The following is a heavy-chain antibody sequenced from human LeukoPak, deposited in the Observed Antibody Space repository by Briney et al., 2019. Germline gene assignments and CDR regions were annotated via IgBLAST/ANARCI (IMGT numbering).Heavy chain of an antibody. D-gene: IGHD4-23*01. CDR3: ARDYGGNSGWFDP. CDR2: MNPNSGYT. CDR1: GYTFTSYD. J-gene: IGHJ5*02. V-gene: IGHV1-8*03. Sequence: WASVKVSCKASGYTFTSYDINWVRQAPGQGLEWMGWMNPNSGYTGYAQKFQDRVTITRDTSIGTAYTELSSLRSEDTAVYYCARDYGGNSGWFDPWGQGTLVTVSS.